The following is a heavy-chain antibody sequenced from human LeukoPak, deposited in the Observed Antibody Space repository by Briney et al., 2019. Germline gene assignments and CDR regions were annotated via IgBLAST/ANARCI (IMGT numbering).Heavy chain of an antibody. D-gene: IGHD3-9*01. CDR1: GYTFTSYY. CDR2: INPSGGST. Sequence: ASVTVSCMSSGYTFTSYYMHWVRQAPGQGLEWMGLINPSGGSTSYAQKFQGRVTMTRDTSTSTVYMELSSLRSEDTAVYYCARGPDAYYDILTGYSYFYYYYMDVWGKGTTVTVSS. V-gene: IGHV1-46*01. CDR3: ARGPDAYYDILTGYSYFYYYYMDV. J-gene: IGHJ6*03.